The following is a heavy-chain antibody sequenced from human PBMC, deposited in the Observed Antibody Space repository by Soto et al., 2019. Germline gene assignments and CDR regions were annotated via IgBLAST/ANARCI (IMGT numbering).Heavy chain of an antibody. V-gene: IGHV3-9*01. CDR1: GFTFDDYA. CDR2: ISWNSGSI. D-gene: IGHD2-2*01. J-gene: IGHJ3*02. CDR3: AKDHFYCSSTSCYGDAFDI. Sequence: GGSLRLSCAASGFTFDDYAMHWVRQAPGKGLEWVSGISWNSGSIGYADSVKGRFTISRDNAKNSLYLQMNSLRAEDTALYYCAKDHFYCSSTSCYGDAFDIWGQGTMVTVSS.